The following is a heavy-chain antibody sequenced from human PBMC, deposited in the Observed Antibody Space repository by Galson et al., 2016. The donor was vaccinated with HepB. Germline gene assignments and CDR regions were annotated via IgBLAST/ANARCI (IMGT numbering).Heavy chain of an antibody. CDR3: ARMVYGDAYYFDY. V-gene: IGHV4-39*07. D-gene: IGHD4-17*01. CDR1: GGSISRRGYY. Sequence: SETLSLTCTVSGGSISRRGYYWGWTRQPPGKGLEWIGSLYYSGLTYYNPSLKSRVTISVDTSKNQFSLKLSSVTAADTAVYYCARMVYGDAYYFDYWGQGTLVTVSS. J-gene: IGHJ4*02. CDR2: LYYSGLT.